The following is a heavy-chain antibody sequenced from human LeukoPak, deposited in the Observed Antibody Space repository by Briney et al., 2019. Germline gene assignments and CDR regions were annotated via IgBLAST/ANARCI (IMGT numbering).Heavy chain of an antibody. Sequence: PETLSLTCAVYGGSYSGYFGSWIRPPPGKELEWVGEINHRGSSNYNLSLKSRVTISVDTSKHQFSLKLSSVTAADTAVYYCARGGGLLYKVYYFDYWGQGTLVTVSS. CDR3: ARGGGLLYKVYYFDY. CDR1: GGSYSGYF. CDR2: INHRGSS. V-gene: IGHV4-34*01. D-gene: IGHD2-2*02. J-gene: IGHJ4*02.